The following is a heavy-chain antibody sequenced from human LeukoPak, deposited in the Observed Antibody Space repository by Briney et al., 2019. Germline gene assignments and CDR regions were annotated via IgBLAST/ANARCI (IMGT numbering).Heavy chain of an antibody. CDR2: IYYSGST. J-gene: IGHJ4*02. Sequence: PSQTLSLTCTVSGGSISSGGYYWTWIRQHPGKGLERIGHIYYSGSTQYNPSLKSRVTISLDTSKKQFSLKLSSVTAADAAVYYCARTRDYGFIDYWGQGALVTVSS. CDR1: GGSISSGGYY. D-gene: IGHD4-17*01. CDR3: ARTRDYGFIDY. V-gene: IGHV4-31*03.